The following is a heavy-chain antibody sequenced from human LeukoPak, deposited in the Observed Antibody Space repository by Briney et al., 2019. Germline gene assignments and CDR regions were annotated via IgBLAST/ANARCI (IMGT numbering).Heavy chain of an antibody. CDR2: ISYDGSNK. CDR1: GFTFSSYG. CDR3: ANRDSRGGYYRAFDI. D-gene: IGHD3-3*01. V-gene: IGHV3-30*18. Sequence: GRSLRLSCAASGFTFSSYGMHWVRQAPGKGLEWVAVISYDGSNKYYADSVKGRFTISRDNSKNTLYLQMNSLRAEDTAVYYCANRDSRGGYYRAFDIWGQGTMVTVSS. J-gene: IGHJ3*02.